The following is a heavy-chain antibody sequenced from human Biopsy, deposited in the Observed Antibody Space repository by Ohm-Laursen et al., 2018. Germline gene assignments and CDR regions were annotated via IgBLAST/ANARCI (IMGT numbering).Heavy chain of an antibody. CDR3: GRREVVITHDAFDT. Sequence: SDTLSLTCTVSVGSISNNNYYWGWIRQPPGKGLEWIGGVYYSVSTNRNPSLKSRVTILVDTSKNQFSLKLNSVTAADTAVYYCGRREVVITHDAFDTWGQGTMVTVSS. J-gene: IGHJ3*02. CDR2: VYYSVST. CDR1: VGSISNNNYY. D-gene: IGHD3-22*01. V-gene: IGHV4-61*05.